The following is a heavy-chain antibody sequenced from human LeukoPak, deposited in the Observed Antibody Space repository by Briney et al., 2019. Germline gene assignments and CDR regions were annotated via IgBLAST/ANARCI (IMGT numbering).Heavy chain of an antibody. D-gene: IGHD3-3*01. Sequence: SETLSLTCTVSGGSISSSSYYWGWIRQPPGKGLEWIGEINHSGSTNYNPSLKSRVTISVDTSKNQFSLKLSSVTAADTAVYYCARGGGSYDFWSGYYTYYYYYMDVWGKGTTVTVSS. CDR3: ARGGGSYDFWSGYYTYYYYYMDV. CDR2: INHSGST. V-gene: IGHV4-39*07. J-gene: IGHJ6*03. CDR1: GGSISSSSYY.